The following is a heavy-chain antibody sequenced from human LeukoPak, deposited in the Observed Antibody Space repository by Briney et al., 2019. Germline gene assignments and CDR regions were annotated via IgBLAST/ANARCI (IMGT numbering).Heavy chain of an antibody. J-gene: IGHJ4*02. Sequence: PGGSLRLACAASGFTFSSYAMSWVRQAPGKGLEWVSAIGGRGDNTLYADSVKGRFIISRDNSNNMLYLQMNSLRVEDTAVYYCAKTPHSSGFFRSFDYWGQGTLVTVSS. D-gene: IGHD3-22*01. CDR3: AKTPHSSGFFRSFDY. CDR1: GFTFSSYA. CDR2: IGGRGDNT. V-gene: IGHV3-23*01.